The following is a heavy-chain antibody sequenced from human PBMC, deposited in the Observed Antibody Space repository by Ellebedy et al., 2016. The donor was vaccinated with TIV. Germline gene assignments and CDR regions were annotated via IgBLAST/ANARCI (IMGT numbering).Heavy chain of an antibody. CDR2: INEDGSEK. J-gene: IGHJ4*02. V-gene: IGHV3-7*03. D-gene: IGHD2-15*01. CDR3: SSTYCSGVCFED. CDR1: GLTFGNYW. Sequence: GESLKISCEVSGLTFGNYWMSWVRQAPGKGLEWVANINEDGSEKYYVASVEGRFTISRDNAKNSLFLQMNSLSAEDTAVYFVSSTYCSGVCFEDWGQGAMVTVSS.